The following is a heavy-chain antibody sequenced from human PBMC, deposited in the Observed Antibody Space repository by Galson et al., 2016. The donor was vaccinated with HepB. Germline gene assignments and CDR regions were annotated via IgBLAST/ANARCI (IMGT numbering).Heavy chain of an antibody. CDR1: GFTFSTYA. V-gene: IGHV3-23*01. D-gene: IGHD6-13*01. J-gene: IGHJ5*02. CDR3: AKRPPYNNNWFVGFDP. CDR2: TSGNAATT. Sequence: SLRLSCAASGFTFSTYAMSWVRQAPGKGLEWVSVTSGNAATTYYADSVKGRFTISRDNSKNTVYLQMNSLRAEDTALYYCAKRPPYNNNWFVGFDPWGQGTRVTVSS.